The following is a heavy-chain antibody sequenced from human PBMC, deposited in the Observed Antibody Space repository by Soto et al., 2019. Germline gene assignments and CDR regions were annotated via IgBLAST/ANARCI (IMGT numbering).Heavy chain of an antibody. CDR1: GYTFSKYA. J-gene: IGHJ4*02. V-gene: IGHV1-3*01. CDR2: INAGNGNT. CDR3: ARGIWVATTASYYCARMGRYYDILTGYSWTIDY. Sequence: ASVKVSCKASGYTFSKYAMQWVRQALGQRPEWMGWINAGNGNTKYSQKFQDRFTITRDTSANTAYMDLRSLTSEDTAVYYCARGIWVATTASYYCARMGRYYDILTGYSWTIDYWGQGTLVTVSS. D-gene: IGHD3-9*01.